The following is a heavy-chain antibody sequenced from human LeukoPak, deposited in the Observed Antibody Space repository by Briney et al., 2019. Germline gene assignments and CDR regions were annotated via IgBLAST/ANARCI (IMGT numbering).Heavy chain of an antibody. CDR1: GGSIRSGDYS. V-gene: IGHV4-31*02. CDR2: IYYSGST. J-gene: IGHJ6*02. Sequence: SQTLSLTCTVSGGSIRSGDYSWNWIRQHPGKGLEWIGYIYYSGSTYYNPSLTSRVTMSVDTSKNQFSLKLSSVTAADTAIYYCARDHTETSSLNFRNYYYYGMDIWGQGTTVIVSS. D-gene: IGHD4-11*01. CDR3: ARDHTETSSLNFRNYYYYGMDI.